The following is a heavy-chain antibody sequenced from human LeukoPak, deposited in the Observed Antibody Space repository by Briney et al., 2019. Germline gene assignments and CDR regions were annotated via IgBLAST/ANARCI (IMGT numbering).Heavy chain of an antibody. J-gene: IGHJ6*03. CDR2: TSSGGTTI. CDR3: ARGGVIREYYYMDV. Sequence: GGSLRLSCEAPGFTFSDYYMSWIRQVPGKGLEYISYTSSGGTTIYYADSVKGRFTISRDNAKNSLYLQMNSLRAEDTAVYYCARGGVIREYYYMDVWGKGITVTVSS. V-gene: IGHV3-11*01. CDR1: GFTFSDYY. D-gene: IGHD3-16*02.